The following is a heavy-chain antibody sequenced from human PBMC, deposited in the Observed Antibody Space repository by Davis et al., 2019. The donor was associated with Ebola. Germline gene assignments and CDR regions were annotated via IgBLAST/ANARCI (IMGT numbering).Heavy chain of an antibody. D-gene: IGHD1-1*01. CDR1: GFTFSNYA. Sequence: GGSLRLSCAASGFTFSNYAMSWVRQAPGKGLEWVSVVSSTGGSAYYADSVKGRFTVSRDNSKNTLYLEINSLRSDDTAVYYCARAQFPTTSDHWGQGTLATISS. CDR3: ARAQFPTTSDH. J-gene: IGHJ4*02. V-gene: IGHV3-23*01. CDR2: VSSTGGSA.